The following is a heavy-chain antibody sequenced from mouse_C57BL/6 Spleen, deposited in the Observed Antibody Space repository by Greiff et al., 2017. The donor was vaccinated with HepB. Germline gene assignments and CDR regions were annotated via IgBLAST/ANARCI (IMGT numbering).Heavy chain of an antibody. Sequence: VQLQESGAELAKPGASVKLSCKASGYTFTSYWMHWVKQRPGQGLEWIGYINPSSGYNKYNQKFKDKATLTADKSYNTAYMKLSSLTYEDSAVYYCARADYGKAMDYWGQGTSVTVSS. CDR3: ARADYGKAMDY. CDR2: INPSSGYN. CDR1: GYTFTSYW. D-gene: IGHD2-1*01. V-gene: IGHV1-7*01. J-gene: IGHJ4*01.